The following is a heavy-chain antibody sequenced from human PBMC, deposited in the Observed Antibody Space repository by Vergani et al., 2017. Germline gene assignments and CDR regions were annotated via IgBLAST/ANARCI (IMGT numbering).Heavy chain of an antibody. CDR2: IIPILGIA. CDR3: ARESGNSFFDY. V-gene: IGHV1-69*08. J-gene: IGHJ4*02. Sequence: QVQLVQSGAEVKKPGSSVKVSCKASGGTFSSYTISWVRQAPGQGLEWMGRIIPILGIANYAQKFQGRVTMTRDTSISTAYMELSRLRSDDTAVYYCARESGNSFFDYCGQGTLVTVSS. D-gene: IGHD4-23*01. CDR1: GGTFSSYT.